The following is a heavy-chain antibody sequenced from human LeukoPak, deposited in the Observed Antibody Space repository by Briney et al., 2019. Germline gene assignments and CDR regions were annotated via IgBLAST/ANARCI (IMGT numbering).Heavy chain of an antibody. CDR3: ARGGVATLQSYIFDY. D-gene: IGHD5-12*01. J-gene: IGHJ4*02. V-gene: IGHV4-61*01. Sequence: SETLSLTCTVSGYSISSGYYWGWIRQPPGKGLEWIGYIYYSGTTNYNPSLKSRVTMSVDTSKNQFSLNLSSMTAADTAVYYCARGGVATLQSYIFDYWGQGTLVTVSS. CDR1: GYSISSGYY. CDR2: IYYSGTT.